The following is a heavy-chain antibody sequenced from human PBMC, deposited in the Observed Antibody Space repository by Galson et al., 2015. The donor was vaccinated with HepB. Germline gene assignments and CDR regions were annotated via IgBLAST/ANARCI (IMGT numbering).Heavy chain of an antibody. V-gene: IGHV1-46*01. D-gene: IGHD2-2*01. CDR2: INPSGGST. J-gene: IGHJ6*02. Sequence: SVKVSCKASGYTFTSYYMHWVRQAPGQGLEWMGIINPSGGSTSYAQKFQGRVTMTRDTSTSTVHMELSSLRSEDTAVYYCARVICSSTSCRPPADYYYYGMDVWGQGTTVTVSS. CDR3: ARVICSSTSCRPPADYYYYGMDV. CDR1: GYTFTSYY.